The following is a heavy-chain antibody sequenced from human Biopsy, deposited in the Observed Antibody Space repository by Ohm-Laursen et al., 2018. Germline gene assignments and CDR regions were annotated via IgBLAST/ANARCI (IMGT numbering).Heavy chain of an antibody. D-gene: IGHD3-10*01. CDR2: VHPNSGAT. CDR3: ARDRMTDVFGGPTRTDVFDS. Sequence: ASVKVSCKASGYSFTSYYIHWVRQSPGQGLEWMGWVHPNSGATNSAEKFRGRVTLTRDTSIGAVYIELRRLKSDDAAVYYCARDRMTDVFGGPTRTDVFDSWGQGTSVTVSS. J-gene: IGHJ4*02. CDR1: GYSFTSYY. V-gene: IGHV1-2*02.